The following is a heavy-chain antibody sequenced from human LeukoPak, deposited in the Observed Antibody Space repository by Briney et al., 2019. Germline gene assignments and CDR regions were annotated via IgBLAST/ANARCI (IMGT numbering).Heavy chain of an antibody. CDR2: IIPIFGTA. Sequence: SVKVSCKASGGTFISYAISWVRQAPGQGLEWMGGIIPIFGTANYAQKFQGRVTITADKSTSTAYMELSSLRSEDTAVYSCARSRKRGDYGSSCDYWGQGTLVTVSS. J-gene: IGHJ4*02. D-gene: IGHD3-10*01. V-gene: IGHV1-69*06. CDR3: ARSRKRGDYGSSCDY. CDR1: GGTFISYA.